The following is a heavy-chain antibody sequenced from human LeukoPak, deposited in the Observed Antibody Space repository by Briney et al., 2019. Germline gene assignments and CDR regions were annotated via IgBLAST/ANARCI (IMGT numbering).Heavy chain of an antibody. D-gene: IGHD6-6*01. J-gene: IGHJ5*02. V-gene: IGHV3-30*04. Sequence: GGSLRLSCAASGFTFSSYAMHWVRQAPGKGLEWVAVISYDGSNKYYADSVKGRSTISRGNSKNTLYLQMNSLRAEDTAVYYCARGPGQLVRTPPRGWFDPWGQGTLVTVSS. CDR2: ISYDGSNK. CDR3: ARGPGQLVRTPPRGWFDP. CDR1: GFTFSSYA.